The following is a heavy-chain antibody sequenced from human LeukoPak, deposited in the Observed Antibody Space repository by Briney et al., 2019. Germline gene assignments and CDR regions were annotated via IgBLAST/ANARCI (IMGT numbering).Heavy chain of an antibody. J-gene: IGHJ4*02. D-gene: IGHD2-15*01. CDR2: IIPIFGTA. CDR3: ARVYCSGGSCYDGRFDY. V-gene: IGHV1-69*05. Sequence: GASVKVSCKASGGTFSSYAISWVRQAPGQGLEWMGGIIPIFGTANYAQKSQGRVTITTDESTSTAYMELSSLRSEDTAVYYCARVYCSGGSCYDGRFDYWGQGTLVTVSS. CDR1: GGTFSSYA.